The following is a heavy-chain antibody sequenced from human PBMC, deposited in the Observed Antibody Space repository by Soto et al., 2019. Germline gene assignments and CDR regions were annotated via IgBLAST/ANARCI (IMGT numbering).Heavy chain of an antibody. CDR3: AREYQLLVSRYYYYGMDV. CDR2: ISSSSSTI. J-gene: IGHJ6*02. Sequence: EVQLVESGGGLVQPGGSLRLSCAASGFTFSSYSMNWVRQAPGKGLEWVSYISSSSSTIYYADSVKGRFTISRDNAKNSLYVQLNSLRAEDTAVYYCAREYQLLVSRYYYYGMDVWGQGTTVTVSS. CDR1: GFTFSSYS. V-gene: IGHV3-48*01. D-gene: IGHD2-2*01.